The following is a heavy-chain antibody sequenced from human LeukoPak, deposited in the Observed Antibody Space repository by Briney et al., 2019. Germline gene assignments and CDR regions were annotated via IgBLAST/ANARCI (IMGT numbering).Heavy chain of an antibody. CDR2: ISSSGSTI. J-gene: IGHJ6*03. Sequence: PGGSLRLSCAASGFTFSDYYMSWIRQAPGKGLEWVSYISSSGSTIYYADSVKGRFTISRDNAKNSLYLQMNSLRAEDTAVYYCARVAAMVKYYYMDVWGKGTTVTVSS. D-gene: IGHD5-18*01. CDR3: ARVAAMVKYYYMDV. V-gene: IGHV3-11*04. CDR1: GFTFSDYY.